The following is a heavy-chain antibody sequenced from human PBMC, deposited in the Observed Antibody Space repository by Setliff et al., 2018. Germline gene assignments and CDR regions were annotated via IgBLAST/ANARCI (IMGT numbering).Heavy chain of an antibody. CDR3: ARQRVVVGAPSWFDP. D-gene: IGHD2-15*01. CDR1: GYSISSGYY. V-gene: IGHV4-38-2*01. CDR2: IFYRGTT. Sequence: PSETLSLTCDVSGYSISSGYYWGWIRQHPGRGLEWIGTIFYRGTTYYNLSLKSPVTISLDASKNQFSLTLTSVTAADTAVYYCARQRVVVGAPSWFDPWGQGTLVTVS. J-gene: IGHJ5*02.